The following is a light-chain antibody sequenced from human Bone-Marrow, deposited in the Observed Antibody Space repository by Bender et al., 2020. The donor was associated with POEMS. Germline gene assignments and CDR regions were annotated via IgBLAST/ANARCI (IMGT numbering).Light chain of an antibody. CDR3: QAWDSSIF. CDR2: KDS. J-gene: IGLJ2*01. Sequence: SYDLTQPPSVSVSPGQTAIITCSGDKLGDKYVSWFQQKPGHSPVLVIYKDSKRPSGIPERFSGSNSGNTATLTISGPQAMDEADYYCQAWDSSIFFGGGTKLTVL. CDR1: KLGDKY. V-gene: IGLV3-1*01.